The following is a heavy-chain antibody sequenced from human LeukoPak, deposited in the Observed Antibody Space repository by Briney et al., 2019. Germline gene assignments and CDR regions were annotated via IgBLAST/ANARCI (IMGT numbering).Heavy chain of an antibody. Sequence: GGSLRLSCAASGFTFSSYGMHWVRQAPGKGLEWVAVIWYDGSNKYYADSVKGRFTISRDNSKNTLYLQMNSLRAEDTAVYYCAKDYCSGGSCYFDYWGQGTLVTVSS. D-gene: IGHD2-15*01. CDR1: GFTFSSYG. CDR3: AKDYCSGGSCYFDY. V-gene: IGHV3-30*02. CDR2: IWYDGSNK. J-gene: IGHJ4*02.